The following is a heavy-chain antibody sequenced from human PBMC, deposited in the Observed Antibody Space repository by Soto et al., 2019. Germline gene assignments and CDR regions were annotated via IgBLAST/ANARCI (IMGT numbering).Heavy chain of an antibody. D-gene: IGHD1-20*01. J-gene: IGHJ6*02. CDR1: GGAFRGYY. Sequence: SENLSLTCAVYGGAFRGYYWRCIRQPPWKGLDGIVENNPSGSTNYNPSLKIRVTISVDTSKNHFSLKLSSVTAADTAVYYCASLDNWNNPYYYYCMEVWGQGPTVTVSS. CDR3: ASLDNWNNPYYYYCMEV. V-gene: IGHV4-34*01. CDR2: NNPSGST.